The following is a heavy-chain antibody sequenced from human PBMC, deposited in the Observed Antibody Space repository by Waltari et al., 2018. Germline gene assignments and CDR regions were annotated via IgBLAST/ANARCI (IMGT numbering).Heavy chain of an antibody. Sequence: EVQLVETGGGLIQPGGSLRLSCAASGFTVSSNYMSWVRQAPGKGGEGVSVIYSGGSTYYADSVKGRFTISRDNSKNTLYLQMNSLRAEDTAVYYCARSSLYYYDSSGPFDCWGQGTLVTVSS. J-gene: IGHJ4*02. CDR3: ARSSLYYYDSSGPFDC. CDR1: GFTVSSNY. CDR2: IYSGGST. D-gene: IGHD3-22*01. V-gene: IGHV3-53*02.